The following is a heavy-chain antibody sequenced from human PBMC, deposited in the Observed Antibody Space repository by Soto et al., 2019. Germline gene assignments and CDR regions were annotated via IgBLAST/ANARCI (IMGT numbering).Heavy chain of an antibody. CDR2: IDYSGST. CDR3: ARAYGDWGY. J-gene: IGHJ4*02. Sequence: QLQLQESGPGLVKPSETLSLTCTVSGGSISSSSYYWGWIRQPPGKGLGWIGCIDYSGSTYYNPSLKIRVTLSVDTSKNQASLKVISVTAADTAVYYCARAYGDWGYGGQGTLVTVAS. V-gene: IGHV4-39*01. CDR1: GGSISSSSYY. D-gene: IGHD4-17*01.